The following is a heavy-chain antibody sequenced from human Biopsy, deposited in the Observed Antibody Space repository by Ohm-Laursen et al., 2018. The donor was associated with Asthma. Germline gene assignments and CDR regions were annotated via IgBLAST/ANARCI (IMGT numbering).Heavy chain of an antibody. CDR2: IIPVFGTS. D-gene: IGHD4-17*01. J-gene: IGHJ6*02. CDR3: AREVSTVDYGYYYFAMDV. CDR1: GGTFSRYA. Sequence: GASVKVSCKASGGTFSRYAISRVRQAPGQGLEWMGGIIPVFGTSNYAQKFQGRVTFTADGSTSSAYMELSSLTSEDSAVYYCAREVSTVDYGYYYFAMDVWGQGTTVTVS. V-gene: IGHV1-69*13.